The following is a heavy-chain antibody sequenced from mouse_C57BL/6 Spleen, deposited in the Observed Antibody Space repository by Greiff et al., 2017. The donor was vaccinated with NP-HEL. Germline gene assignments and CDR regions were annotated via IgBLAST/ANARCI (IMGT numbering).Heavy chain of an antibody. V-gene: IGHV1-15*01. CDR1: GYTFTDYE. D-gene: IGHD2-3*01. CDR2: IDPETGGT. J-gene: IGHJ1*03. Sequence: QVQLQQSGAELVRPGASVTLSCKASGYTFTDYEMHWVKQTPVHGLEWIGAIDPETGGTAYSQKFKGKAILTADKSSSTAYMELRSLTSEDSAVYYCTRSDGYSLWYFDVWGTGTTVTVSS. CDR3: TRSDGYSLWYFDV.